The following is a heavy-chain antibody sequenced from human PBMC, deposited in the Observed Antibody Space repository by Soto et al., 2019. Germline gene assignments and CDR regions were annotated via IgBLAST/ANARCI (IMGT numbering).Heavy chain of an antibody. Sequence: EVQLLESRGTLVQPGGALRHSCVASGFTFSSHTMNWVRQAPGKGLEWVSRLTADSDDTSYADSIKGRFTISRDNSKNTLYLQMNSLRAEETAIYYCAKGLDLASLDFWGQGALVTVSS. D-gene: IGHD1-7*01. CDR1: GFTFSSHT. CDR3: AKGLDLASLDF. J-gene: IGHJ4*02. V-gene: IGHV3-23*01. CDR2: LTADSDDT.